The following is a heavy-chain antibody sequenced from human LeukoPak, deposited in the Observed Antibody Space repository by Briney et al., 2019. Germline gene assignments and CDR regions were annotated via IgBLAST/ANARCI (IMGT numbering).Heavy chain of an antibody. CDR1: GLTFDDYG. D-gene: IGHD1-26*01. Sequence: PEGSLRLSCAASGLTFDDYGMSWVRQAPGKRLEWVSSITSNSTYTFYADSVRGRFTISRDNAKNSLYLQMNSLTSEDTAVYYCARDPYSGNYGDTYYYYMDVWGKGTTVTVSS. CDR2: ITSNSTYT. CDR3: ARDPYSGNYGDTYYYYMDV. J-gene: IGHJ6*03. V-gene: IGHV3-21*01.